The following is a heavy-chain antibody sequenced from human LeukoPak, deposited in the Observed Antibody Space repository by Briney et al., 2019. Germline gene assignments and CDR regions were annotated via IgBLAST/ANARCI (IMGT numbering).Heavy chain of an antibody. Sequence: VASVKVSCKASGYTFTSYGISWVRQAPGQGLEWMGWISAYNGNTNYAQKLQGRVTMTTDTSTSTAYMELRSLRSDDTAVYYCAREYYYGSGAYYYYYYMDVWGKGTTVTVSS. J-gene: IGHJ6*03. CDR3: AREYYYGSGAYYYYYYMDV. V-gene: IGHV1-18*01. CDR1: GYTFTSYG. CDR2: ISAYNGNT. D-gene: IGHD3-10*01.